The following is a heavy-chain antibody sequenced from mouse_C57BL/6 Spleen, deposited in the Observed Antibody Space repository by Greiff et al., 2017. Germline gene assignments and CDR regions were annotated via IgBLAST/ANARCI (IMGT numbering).Heavy chain of an antibody. CDR2: ISSGGDYI. Sequence: EVKVEESGEGLVKPGGSLKLSCAASGFTFSSYAMSWVRQTPEKRLEWVAYISSGGDYIYYADTVKGRFTISRDNARNTLYLQMSSLKSEDTAMYYCTRDNYYSNFAYWGQGTTLTVSS. V-gene: IGHV5-9-1*02. CDR1: GFTFSSYA. J-gene: IGHJ2*01. D-gene: IGHD2-5*01. CDR3: TRDNYYSNFAY.